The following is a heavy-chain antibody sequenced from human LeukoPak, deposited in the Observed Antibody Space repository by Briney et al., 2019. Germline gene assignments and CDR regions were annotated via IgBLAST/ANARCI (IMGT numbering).Heavy chain of an antibody. J-gene: IGHJ4*02. V-gene: IGHV4-30-2*01. Sequence: PSQTLSLTCAVSGGSISSGGYSWSWIRQPPGKGLEWIGYIYHSGSTYYNPSLKSRVTISVDTSKNQFSLKLSSVTAADTAVYYCAREICSGGSCYFDYWGQGTLVTVSS. CDR2: IYHSGST. CDR3: AREICSGGSCYFDY. D-gene: IGHD2-15*01. CDR1: GGSISSGGYS.